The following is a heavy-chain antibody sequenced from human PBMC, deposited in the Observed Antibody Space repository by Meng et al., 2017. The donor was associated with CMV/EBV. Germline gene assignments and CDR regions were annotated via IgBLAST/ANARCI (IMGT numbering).Heavy chain of an antibody. CDR1: GFTFSSYW. J-gene: IGHJ6*02. CDR3: ARPLHYDFWSGYYPSGTYYYYGMDV. Sequence: GESLKISCAASGFTFSSYWMSWVRQAPGKGLEWVANIKQDGSKKYYVDSVKGRFTISRDNAKNSLYLQMNSLRAEDTAVYYCARPLHYDFWSGYYPSGTYYYYGMDVWGQGTTVTVSS. D-gene: IGHD3-3*01. CDR2: IKQDGSKK. V-gene: IGHV3-7*01.